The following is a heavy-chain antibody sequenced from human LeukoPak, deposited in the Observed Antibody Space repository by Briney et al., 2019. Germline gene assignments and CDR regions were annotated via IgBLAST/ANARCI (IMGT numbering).Heavy chain of an antibody. J-gene: IGHJ5*02. D-gene: IGHD3-3*01. CDR1: GGSIYSGNYY. CDR3: ARDLFGANWFDP. Sequence: SQTLSLTCTVSGGSIYSGNYYWSWIRQPPGKGLEWIGYIYYSGSTYYNPSLKSRVTISVDTSKNQFSLKLSSVTAADTAVYYCARDLFGANWFDPWGQGTLVTVSS. CDR2: IYYSGST. V-gene: IGHV4-30-4*01.